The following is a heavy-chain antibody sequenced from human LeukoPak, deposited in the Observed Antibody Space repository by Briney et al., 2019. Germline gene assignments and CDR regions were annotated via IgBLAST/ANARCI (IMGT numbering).Heavy chain of an antibody. D-gene: IGHD5-18*01. CDR3: ARGYTYGHGAMFDY. J-gene: IGHJ4*02. CDR1: GGSISGGSYY. V-gene: IGHV4-61*02. Sequence: NPSETLSLTCTVSGGSISGGSYYWTWIRQPAGKGLEWIGRAHAGGSTDFNPSLKTRVSISLDTSKSQFTLKVNSVTAADTAVYYCARGYTYGHGAMFDYWGQGTLVTVSP. CDR2: AHAGGST.